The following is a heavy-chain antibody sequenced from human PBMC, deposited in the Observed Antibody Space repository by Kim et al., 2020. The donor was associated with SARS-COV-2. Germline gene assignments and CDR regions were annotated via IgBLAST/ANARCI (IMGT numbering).Heavy chain of an antibody. Sequence: SVKGRFTISRDNSKNTLYLQMNSLRAEDTAVYYCARDRLYYSQSYDAFDIWGQGTMVTVSS. J-gene: IGHJ3*02. V-gene: IGHV3-30*01. D-gene: IGHD2-8*01. CDR3: ARDRLYYSQSYDAFDI.